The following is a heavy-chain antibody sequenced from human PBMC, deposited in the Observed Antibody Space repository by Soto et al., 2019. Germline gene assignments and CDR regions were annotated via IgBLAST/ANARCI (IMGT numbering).Heavy chain of an antibody. Sequence: QVQLQESGPGLVKPSETLSLTCTVSGGSISSYYWSWIRQPPGKGLEWIGYIYYSGSTNYNPSLKSRVTISVDTSKNQFSLKLSSVTAADTAVYYCARVQVDSSSSGTTEYYYYYGMDVWGQGTTVTVSS. V-gene: IGHV4-59*01. D-gene: IGHD6-6*01. CDR3: ARVQVDSSSSGTTEYYYYYGMDV. CDR2: IYYSGST. J-gene: IGHJ6*02. CDR1: GGSISSYY.